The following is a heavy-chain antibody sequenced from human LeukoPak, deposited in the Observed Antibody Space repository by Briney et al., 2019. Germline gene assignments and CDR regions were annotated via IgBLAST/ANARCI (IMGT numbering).Heavy chain of an antibody. V-gene: IGHV3-23*01. CDR2: IGGSGSRT. CDR3: AKKYGVTVYGSGLNYFDY. J-gene: IGHJ4*02. CDR1: GFTFSNYD. D-gene: IGHD6-19*01. Sequence: GGSLRLPCTASGFTFSNYDMGWVRQAPGKSLEWVSGIGGSGSRTYYADSVKGRFTISRDNSKNTLYLQMNSLRAEDTAIYYCAKKYGVTVYGSGLNYFDYWGQGTLVTVSS.